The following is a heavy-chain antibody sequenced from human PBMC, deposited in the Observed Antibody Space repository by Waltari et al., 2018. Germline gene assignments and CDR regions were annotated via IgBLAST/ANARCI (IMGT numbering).Heavy chain of an antibody. CDR3: ARDDRRGYSYGYDY. CDR2: ISSSSSYI. CDR1: GFTFSSYS. D-gene: IGHD5-18*01. Sequence: EVQLVESGGGLVKPGGSLRLSCAASGFTFSSYSLNWVRQPPGKGLDWVSSISSSSSYIYYADSVKGRFTISRDNAKNSLYLQMNSLRAEDTAVYYCARDDRRGYSYGYDYWGQGTLVTVSS. J-gene: IGHJ4*02. V-gene: IGHV3-21*01.